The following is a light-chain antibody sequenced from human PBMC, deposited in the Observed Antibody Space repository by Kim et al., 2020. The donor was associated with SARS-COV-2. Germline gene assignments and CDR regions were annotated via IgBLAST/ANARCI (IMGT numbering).Light chain of an antibody. Sequence: QSIALSGTENSNDVGGDSHVHGDQQPPGTAPKLMIYEVTNRPSGVPDRFSGSKSGNTASLTISGLQAEDEADYYCNSYRRGGTYVFGSGTKVTVL. CDR1: SNDVGGDSH. CDR3: NSYRRGGTYV. CDR2: EVT. V-gene: IGLV2-18*02. J-gene: IGLJ1*01.